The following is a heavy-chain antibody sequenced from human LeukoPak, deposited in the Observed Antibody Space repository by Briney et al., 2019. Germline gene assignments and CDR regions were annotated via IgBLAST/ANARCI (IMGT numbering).Heavy chain of an antibody. CDR2: ISAYNGNT. CDR1: GYTFTGYY. Sequence: ASVKVSCKASGYTFTGYYMHWVRQAPGQGLEWMGWISAYNGNTNYAQKLQGRVTMTTDTSTSTAYMELRSLRSDDTAVYYCARDDSQSGDYWGQGTLVTVSS. CDR3: ARDDSQSGDY. D-gene: IGHD2-21*02. J-gene: IGHJ4*02. V-gene: IGHV1-18*04.